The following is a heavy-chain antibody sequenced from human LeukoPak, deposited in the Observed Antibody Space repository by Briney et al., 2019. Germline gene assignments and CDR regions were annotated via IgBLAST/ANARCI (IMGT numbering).Heavy chain of an antibody. Sequence: SETLSLTCAVYGGSFSEYYWNWIRQPPGKGLEWIGSIYSSGSTYYNASLQSRVTISIETSKNQISLRLNSVTAADTAMYYCAKSGGYGLIDYWGQGTLVTVSS. CDR3: AKSGGYGLIDY. CDR1: GGSFSEYY. CDR2: IYSSGST. V-gene: IGHV4-34*01. D-gene: IGHD1-26*01. J-gene: IGHJ4*02.